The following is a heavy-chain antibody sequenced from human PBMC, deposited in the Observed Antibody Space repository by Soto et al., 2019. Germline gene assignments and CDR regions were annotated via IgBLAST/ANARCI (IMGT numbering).Heavy chain of an antibody. V-gene: IGHV1-18*01. J-gene: IGHJ4*02. CDR3: ARDRLGVSVTGGGFDS. CDR1: GYTFSNFG. CDR2: ISPYNGNT. Sequence: QVQLVQSGGEVKKPGASVKVSCKASGYTFSNFGLSWVRQAPGQGLELMGWISPYNGNTNYARKLQGRRTMTTDTSTSTAYLELRSLRSDDTAVYYCARDRLGVSVTGGGFDSWGQGTLVTVSS. D-gene: IGHD2-8*01.